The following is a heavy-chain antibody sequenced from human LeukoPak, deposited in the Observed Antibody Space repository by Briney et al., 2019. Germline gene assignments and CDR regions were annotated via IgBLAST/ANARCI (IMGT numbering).Heavy chain of an antibody. V-gene: IGHV4-59*01. CDR1: GGSISSYY. CDR2: IYYSGST. J-gene: IGHJ4*02. D-gene: IGHD1-26*01. CDR3: ARVPGLGATRPHFDY. Sequence: PSETLSLTCTVSGGSISSYYWSWIRQPPGKGLEWIGYIYYSGSTNYNPSLKSRVTISVDTSKNQFSLKLSSVTAADTAVYYCARVPGLGATRPHFDYWGQGTLVTVSS.